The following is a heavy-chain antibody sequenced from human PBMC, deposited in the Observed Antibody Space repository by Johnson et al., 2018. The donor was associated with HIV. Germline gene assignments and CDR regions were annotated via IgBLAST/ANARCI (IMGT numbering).Heavy chain of an antibody. CDR1: GFTFDSYW. J-gene: IGHJ3*02. Sequence: QLVESGGGLVQPGGSLRLSCAASGFTFDSYWMSWVRQAPGKGLEWVANIKQDGSEKYYADSVKGRFTISRDNSKNSLYLQMNSLRAEDTALYYCARELLTGYYNVHGAFDIWGQGTMVTVSS. V-gene: IGHV3-7*05. CDR2: IKQDGSEK. CDR3: ARELLTGYYNVHGAFDI. D-gene: IGHD3-9*01.